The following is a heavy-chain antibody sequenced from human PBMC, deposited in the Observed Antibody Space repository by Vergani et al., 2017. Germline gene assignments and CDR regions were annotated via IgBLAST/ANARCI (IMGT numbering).Heavy chain of an antibody. CDR2: IYSGGSST. V-gene: IGHV3-23*03. D-gene: IGHD2-2*01. J-gene: IGHJ3*02. CDR3: TSVVVPAEAFDI. Sequence: EAQLLESGGGLVQPGGSLRLSCAASGFTFSSYAMSWVRQAPGKGLEWVSVIYSGGSSTYYADSVKGRFTISRDNSKNTLYLQMNSLRAEDTAVYYCTSVVVPAEAFDIWGQGTMVTVSS. CDR1: GFTFSSYA.